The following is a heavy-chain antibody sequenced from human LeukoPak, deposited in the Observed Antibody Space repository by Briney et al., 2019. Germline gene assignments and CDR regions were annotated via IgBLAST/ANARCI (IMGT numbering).Heavy chain of an antibody. D-gene: IGHD6-19*01. Sequence: PGGSLRLSCAASGFTVSNTYMSWVRQAPGKGLEWVSIIYSDGRTYYADFVKGRFTISRDNSKNTMYLQMNGPRAEDTAVYYCARLPAVAGAYVEDYWGQGTLVTVSP. J-gene: IGHJ4*02. CDR1: GFTVSNTY. V-gene: IGHV3-53*01. CDR3: ARLPAVAGAYVEDY. CDR2: IYSDGRT.